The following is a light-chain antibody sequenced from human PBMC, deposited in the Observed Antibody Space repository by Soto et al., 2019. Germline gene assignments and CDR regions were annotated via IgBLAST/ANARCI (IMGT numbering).Light chain of an antibody. Sequence: QSVLTQSPSASASLGASVKLTCTLSSGHSSYDIAWHQQQPDKGPRFLMTVNSGGSHNKGDGIPDRFSGSSSGAERYLTISSLQSEYGADYDCQTWGTGYAVFGGGTKLTVL. CDR2: VNSGGSH. J-gene: IGLJ2*01. CDR3: QTWGTGYAV. CDR1: SGHSSYD. V-gene: IGLV4-69*01.